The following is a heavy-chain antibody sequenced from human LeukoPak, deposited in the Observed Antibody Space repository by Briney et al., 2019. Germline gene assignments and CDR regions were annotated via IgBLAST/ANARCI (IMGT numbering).Heavy chain of an antibody. D-gene: IGHD2-15*01. CDR3: ARSPVVGNLGWFDP. CDR1: GSSVGSNY. V-gene: IGHV3-66*01. J-gene: IGHJ5*02. Sequence: GGSLRLSCAASGSSVGSNYMTWVRQAPGKGLGWVSLIYSGGSTYYADSVKGRFTISRDNSKNTLYLQMNSLRAEDTAVYYCARSPVVGNLGWFDPWGQGTLVTVSS. CDR2: IYSGGST.